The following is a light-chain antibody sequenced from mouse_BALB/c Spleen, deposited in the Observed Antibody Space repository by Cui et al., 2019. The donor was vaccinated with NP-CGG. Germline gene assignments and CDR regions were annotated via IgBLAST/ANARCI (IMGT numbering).Light chain of an antibody. CDR1: TGAVTTSNY. Sequence: QAFLRQESALTPSPVETVTLTCRSSTGAVTTSNYANWVQEKPDHLFTGLIGGTNNRAPGVPARFSGSLIGDKAALTITGAQTEDEAIYFCALWYSNHWVFGGGTKLTVL. J-gene: IGLJ1*01. V-gene: IGLV1*01. CDR2: GTN. CDR3: ALWYSNHWV.